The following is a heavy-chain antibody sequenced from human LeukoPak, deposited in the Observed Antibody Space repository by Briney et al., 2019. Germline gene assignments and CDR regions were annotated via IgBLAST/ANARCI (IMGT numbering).Heavy chain of an antibody. CDR1: GGTFSSYA. CDR3: ATFSRGGYDYWDFVY. J-gene: IGHJ4*02. CDR2: IIPIFGTA. Sequence: ASVKVSCKASGGTFSSYAISWVRQAPGQGLEWMGGIIPIFGTANYAQKFQGRVTMTEDTSTDTAYMELSSLRSEDTAVYYCATFSRGGYDYWDFVYWGQGTLVTVSS. V-gene: IGHV1-69*06. D-gene: IGHD5-12*01.